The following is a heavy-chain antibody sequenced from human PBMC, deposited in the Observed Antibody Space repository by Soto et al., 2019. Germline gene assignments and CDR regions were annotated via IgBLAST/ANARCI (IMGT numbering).Heavy chain of an antibody. Sequence: SGPTLVNPTQTLTLTCTFSGFSFSTSGVGVGWIRQPPGKALEWLALIYWNDDKRYSPSLKSRLTITKDTSKNQVVLTMTNMDPVDTATYYCAHRPNYDFWSGYYYYYYGMDVWGQGTTVTVSS. V-gene: IGHV2-5*01. CDR1: GFSFSTSGVG. CDR2: IYWNDDK. D-gene: IGHD3-3*01. J-gene: IGHJ6*02. CDR3: AHRPNYDFWSGYYYYYYGMDV.